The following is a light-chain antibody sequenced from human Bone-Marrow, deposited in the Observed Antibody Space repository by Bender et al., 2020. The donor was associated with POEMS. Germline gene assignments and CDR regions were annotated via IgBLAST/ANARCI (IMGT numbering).Light chain of an antibody. CDR3: QARDRSDTYGV. CDR2: KDN. J-gene: IGLJ3*02. CDR1: GLSSQY. Sequence: SYELTQPPSLPVSPAQTARITCSGDGLSSQYGHWYQQRPGQVPVLIIYKDNERPSGIPERFSGSRTATRVTLTISGVQGDDEADYYCQARDRSDTYGVFGGGTKLTVL. V-gene: IGLV3-25*03.